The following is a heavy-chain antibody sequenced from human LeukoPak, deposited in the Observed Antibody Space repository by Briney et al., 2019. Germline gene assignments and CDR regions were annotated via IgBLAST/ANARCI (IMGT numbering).Heavy chain of an antibody. D-gene: IGHD3-10*02. CDR2: ISSSGSTI. CDR1: GFTFSSYE. Sequence: GGSLRLSCAASGFTFSSYEMNWVRQAAGKGVEWVSYISSSGSTIYYADSVKGRFTISRDNAKNSLYLQMNSLRAEDTAVYYCAELGITMIGGVWGKGTTVTISS. J-gene: IGHJ6*04. V-gene: IGHV3-48*03. CDR3: AELGITMIGGV.